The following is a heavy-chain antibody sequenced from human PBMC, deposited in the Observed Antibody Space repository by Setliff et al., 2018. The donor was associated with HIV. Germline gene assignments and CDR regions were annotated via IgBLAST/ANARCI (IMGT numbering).Heavy chain of an antibody. J-gene: IGHJ6*02. CDR1: GASISSYY. V-gene: IGHV4-4*08. CDR2: IYTSGYS. D-gene: IGHD2-2*03. CDR3: ARGDGYGSNDAYYDTGMDV. Sequence: PSETLSLTCKVSGASISSYYWSWVRQPPGKGREWIGYIYTSGYSNSKPSLKSRVTISLDTSKNQFSLELTSVTAADTAGYFCARGDGYGSNDAYYDTGMDVWGQGITVTVSS.